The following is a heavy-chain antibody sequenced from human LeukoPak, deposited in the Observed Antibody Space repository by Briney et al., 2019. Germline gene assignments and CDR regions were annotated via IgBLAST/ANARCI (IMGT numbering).Heavy chain of an antibody. CDR1: GYSFTDYY. CDR2: ISPRSGDT. J-gene: IGHJ4*02. CDR3: ARGREIHGGSDTKLDDY. V-gene: IGHV1-2*02. D-gene: IGHD3-10*01. Sequence: ASVKVSCKASGYSFTDYYMHWVRQAPGQGLEWMGWISPRSGDTSYAQKFQGRVTMTRDASINTVDMDLSGLTSDDTAVFYCARGREIHGGSDTKLDDYWGQGTLVTVSS.